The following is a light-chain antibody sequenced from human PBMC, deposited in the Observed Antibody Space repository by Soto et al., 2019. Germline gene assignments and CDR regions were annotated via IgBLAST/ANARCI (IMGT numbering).Light chain of an antibody. CDR2: AVF. Sequence: QSALTPPASVSGSPGQSWTISCTRTRSDVGGCNYVSWYQQHPGKVPKLMISAVFRRPSGISDRFSGSKSGNTGSLTISGLHDEDEADYYCCSYTTTSTLVFGGGTKLTVL. V-gene: IGLV2-14*03. CDR3: CSYTTTSTLV. CDR1: RSDVGGCNY. J-gene: IGLJ2*01.